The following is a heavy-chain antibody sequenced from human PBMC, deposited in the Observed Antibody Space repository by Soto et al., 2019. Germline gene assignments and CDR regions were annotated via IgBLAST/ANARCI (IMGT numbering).Heavy chain of an antibody. J-gene: IGHJ3*02. CDR2: IHSDGSST. V-gene: IGHV3-74*01. CDR1: GFTFSYYW. CDR3: ARGDRGAFDI. Sequence: EVQLVESGGGLVQPGESLRLSCAASGFTFSYYWMHWVRQAPGKGLVWVSRIHSDGSSTTYADSVKGRFTISRDNARNTVYLQMNSLRVEDPAVYDCARGDRGAFDIWGQGTVVTVSS. D-gene: IGHD1-26*01.